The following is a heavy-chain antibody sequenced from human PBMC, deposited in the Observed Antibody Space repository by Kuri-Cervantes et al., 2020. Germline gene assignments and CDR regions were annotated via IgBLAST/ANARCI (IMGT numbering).Heavy chain of an antibody. CDR1: GFTFSSYA. D-gene: IGHD2-15*01. V-gene: IGHV3-48*03. CDR2: ISSSGSTI. Sequence: GESLKISCAASGFTFSSYAMSWVRQAPGKGLEWVSYISSSGSTIYYADSVKGRFTISRDNAKNSLYLQMNSLRAEDTAVYYCARDSRDLVVVVAATPVAFDIWGQGTMVTVSS. J-gene: IGHJ3*02. CDR3: ARDSRDLVVVVAATPVAFDI.